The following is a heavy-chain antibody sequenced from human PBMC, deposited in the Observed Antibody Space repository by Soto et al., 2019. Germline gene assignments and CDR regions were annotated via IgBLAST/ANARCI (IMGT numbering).Heavy chain of an antibody. D-gene: IGHD6-13*01. J-gene: IGHJ4*02. Sequence: GGSLRLSCAASGFTFSSYAMHWVRQAPGKGLEWVAVISYDGSNKYYADSVRGRFTISRDNSKNTLYLRMNSLRAEDTAVYYCARSLSSWPFDYWGQGTLVTVSS. CDR2: ISYDGSNK. CDR1: GFTFSSYA. V-gene: IGHV3-30-3*01. CDR3: ARSLSSWPFDY.